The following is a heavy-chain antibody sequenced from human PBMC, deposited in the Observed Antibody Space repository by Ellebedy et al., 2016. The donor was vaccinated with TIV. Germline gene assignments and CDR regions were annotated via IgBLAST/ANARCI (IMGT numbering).Heavy chain of an antibody. D-gene: IGHD3-10*01. CDR2: ISTDTGNP. V-gene: IGHV7-4-1*02. CDR1: GYAFSGYD. J-gene: IGHJ4*02. CDR3: VRDRRGAGPSQFGVDF. Sequence: AASVKVSCKASGYAFSGYDINWVRQAPGQGLEWMGWISTDTGNPTYAQDFTGRFVFSLDTSVSTAYLEISSLKAEDTAMYFCVRDRRGAGPSQFGVDFWGQGTLVTVSS.